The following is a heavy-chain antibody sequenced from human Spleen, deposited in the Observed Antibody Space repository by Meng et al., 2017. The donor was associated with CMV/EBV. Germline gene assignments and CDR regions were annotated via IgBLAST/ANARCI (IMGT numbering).Heavy chain of an antibody. Sequence: QITLKESGPTLVKPTQPLTLTCTFLGFSLSTSGVGVGWIRQPPGKALEWLALIYWDDDKRYSPSLKSRLTITKDTSKNQVVLTMTNMDPVDTATYYCAHCYDYVWGSYRPYYFDYWGQGTLVTVSS. D-gene: IGHD3-16*02. CDR3: AHCYDYVWGSYRPYYFDY. V-gene: IGHV2-5*02. CDR2: IYWDDDK. CDR1: GFSLSTSGVG. J-gene: IGHJ4*02.